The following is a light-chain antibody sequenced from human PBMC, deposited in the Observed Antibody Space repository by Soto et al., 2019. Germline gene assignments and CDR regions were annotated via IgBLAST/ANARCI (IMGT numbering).Light chain of an antibody. CDR2: EGS. CDR3: CSYVGSSTSGYV. CDR1: SSDVGSYNL. Sequence: QSALTQPASVSGSPGQSITISCTGTSSDVGSYNLVSWYQQHPGKAPKLMIYEGSKRPSGVSNRFSGSKSGNTASLTISGLQAEDEADYYCCSYVGSSTSGYVFGTGTKLTVL. J-gene: IGLJ1*01. V-gene: IGLV2-23*01.